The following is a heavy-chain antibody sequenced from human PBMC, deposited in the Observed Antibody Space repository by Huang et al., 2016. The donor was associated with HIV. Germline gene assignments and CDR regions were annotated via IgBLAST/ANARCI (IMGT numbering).Heavy chain of an antibody. CDR1: GGSFSDQI. J-gene: IGHJ4*02. CDR2: FSPLCRAP. CDR3: AMSLRYQYDSRSYWGRYFDY. D-gene: IGHD3-16*01. Sequence: QVQLEQSGPAVRKPGSSVKVSCQASGGSFSDQIISWVRKAPGKGFEWMGGFSPLCRAPAYAQEFKGRVTMTADESTATIYMELNSLTSEDTAVYYCAMSLRYQYDSRSYWGRYFDYWGQGTLVTVSS. V-gene: IGHV1-69*01.